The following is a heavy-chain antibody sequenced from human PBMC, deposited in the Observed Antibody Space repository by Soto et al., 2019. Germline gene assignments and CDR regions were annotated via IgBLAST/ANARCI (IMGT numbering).Heavy chain of an antibody. CDR2: IYYSGST. V-gene: IGHV4-30-4*01. CDR1: GGSISSGDYY. D-gene: IGHD4-17*01. CDR3: LGTTESNDY. J-gene: IGHJ4*02. Sequence: PSETLSLTCTVSGGSISSGDYYWSWIRQPPGKGLEWIGYIYYSGSTYYNPSLKSRVTISVDTSKNQFSLKLSSVTAADTAVYYCLGTTESNDYCGQGPLVTVYS.